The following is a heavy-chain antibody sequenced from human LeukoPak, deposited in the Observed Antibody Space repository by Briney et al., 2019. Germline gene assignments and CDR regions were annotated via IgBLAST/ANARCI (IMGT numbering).Heavy chain of an antibody. V-gene: IGHV3-15*01. CDR3: ATDRADY. CDR1: GFTFSSYG. J-gene: IGHJ4*02. CDR2: IKSKPDGGTT. Sequence: GGSLRLSCAASGFTFSSYGMHWVRQAPGKGLEWVGRIKSKPDGGTTDYAAPVKGRFTISRDDSKNTLYLQMNSLKTEDTAVYYCATDRADYWGQGTLVTVSS.